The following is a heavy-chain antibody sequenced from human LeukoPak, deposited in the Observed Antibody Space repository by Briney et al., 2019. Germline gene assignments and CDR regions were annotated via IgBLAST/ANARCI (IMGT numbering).Heavy chain of an antibody. CDR2: IYTRGST. CDR3: GREPGSSPDYWYFDF. J-gene: IGHJ2*01. CDR1: GASISSGTYD. D-gene: IGHD6-6*01. Sequence: SQSLSLTCTVSGASISSGTYDWSSIRPPAGKGLEWIGRIYTRGSTTYNPSLNSRATISVHTSTNPFCLKLSSVPAAGTAVYYCGREPGSSPDYWYFDFWGRGTLVTVSS. V-gene: IGHV4-61*02.